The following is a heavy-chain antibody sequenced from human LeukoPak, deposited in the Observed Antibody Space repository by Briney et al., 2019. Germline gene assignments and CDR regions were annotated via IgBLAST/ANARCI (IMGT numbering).Heavy chain of an antibody. CDR3: ARGPPNWGYDY. Sequence: SVKVSCKASGGPFSSYAINWVRQATGQRPEWMGWMSPNSGDTGYAQKFQDRVTMTRNTSISTAYMELSSLRSDDTAVYYCARGPPNWGYDYWGPGTLVTVSS. CDR1: GGPFSSYA. CDR2: MSPNSGDT. J-gene: IGHJ4*02. V-gene: IGHV1-8*02. D-gene: IGHD7-27*01.